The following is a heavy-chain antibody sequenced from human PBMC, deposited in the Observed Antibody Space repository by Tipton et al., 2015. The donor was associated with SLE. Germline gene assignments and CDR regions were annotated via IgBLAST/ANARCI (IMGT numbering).Heavy chain of an antibody. Sequence: SLRLSCAASGFTFSNYAMSWVRQAPGKGLEWVSAITGSGDRTYYIDSVKGLFTISRDNSKNSLYLQMNGLRAEETAVYYCARSPVDYWNGYSAWGQGTLVAVSS. V-gene: IGHV3-23*01. CDR1: GFTFSNYA. CDR2: ITGSGDRT. D-gene: IGHD3-3*01. CDR3: ARSPVDYWNGYSA. J-gene: IGHJ4*02.